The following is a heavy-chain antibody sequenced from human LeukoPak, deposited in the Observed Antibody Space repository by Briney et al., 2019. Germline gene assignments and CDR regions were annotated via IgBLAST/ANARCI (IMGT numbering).Heavy chain of an antibody. CDR1: GGSITTYY. D-gene: IGHD6-19*01. V-gene: IGHV4-59*08. CDR2: TYYSGRT. Sequence: SETLSLTCTVSGGSITTYYWSWIRQPPGKGLEWIGYTYYSGRTDYNPSLKSRVTISLGTSKNQFSLRLSSVTAADTAVYYCARHLIAVGRVDIWGQGTMVTVSS. J-gene: IGHJ3*02. CDR3: ARHLIAVGRVDI.